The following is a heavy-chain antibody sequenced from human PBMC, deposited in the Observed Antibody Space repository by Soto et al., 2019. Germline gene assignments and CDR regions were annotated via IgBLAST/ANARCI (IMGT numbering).Heavy chain of an antibody. Sequence: QVQLQESGPGLVKPSETLSLTCTLSGASISDNYWSWIRQPPGKGLEWIGYIFYSGSTNYNPSLESRVTISIDTAKNQFSLRLNSVTAADTAVYYCARIDPPLMLAWFDPWGQGTLVTVSS. CDR1: GASISDNY. J-gene: IGHJ5*02. D-gene: IGHD2-8*01. CDR3: ARIDPPLMLAWFDP. CDR2: IFYSGST. V-gene: IGHV4-59*01.